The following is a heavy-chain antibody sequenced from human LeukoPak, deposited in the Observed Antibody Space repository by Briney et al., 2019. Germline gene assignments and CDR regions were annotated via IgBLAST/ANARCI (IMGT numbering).Heavy chain of an antibody. D-gene: IGHD2-2*01. CDR2: ISVSDDST. V-gene: IGHV3-23*01. Sequence: PGGSLRLPCAASGFTSSDYTMNWVRQAPGKGLERVSGISVSDDSTYYADSVKVRFTMSRDNSNNMLYLQMNSLRAEDTAVYYCAKDRYCRSTNCPYDYWGQGTLVTVSS. J-gene: IGHJ4*02. CDR3: AKDRYCRSTNCPYDY. CDR1: GFTSSDYT.